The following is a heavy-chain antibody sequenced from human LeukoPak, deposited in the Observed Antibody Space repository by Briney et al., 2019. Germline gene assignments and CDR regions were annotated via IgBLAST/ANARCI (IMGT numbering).Heavy chain of an antibody. Sequence: GGSLRLSCAASGFTFSSYGMHWVRQATGKGLEYVSAISSNGGSTYYANSVKGRFTISRDNSKNTLYLQMGSLRAEGMAVYYCARGGWDLVRFYFDYWGQGTLVTVSS. CDR1: GFTFSSYG. V-gene: IGHV3-64*01. J-gene: IGHJ4*02. D-gene: IGHD1-26*01. CDR2: ISSNGGST. CDR3: ARGGWDLVRFYFDY.